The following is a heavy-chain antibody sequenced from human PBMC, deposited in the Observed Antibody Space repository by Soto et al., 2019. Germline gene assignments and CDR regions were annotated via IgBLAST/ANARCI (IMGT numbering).Heavy chain of an antibody. Sequence: GGSLRLSCAASGFTFSSYAMTWVRQAPGKGLEWVSYISSSSSTIYYAVSVKGRFTISRDNAKNSLYLQMNSLRDEDTAVYYCARPLGAFWSDTYGMDVWGQGTTVTVSS. CDR2: ISSSSSTI. CDR1: GFTFSSYA. D-gene: IGHD3-3*01. CDR3: ARPLGAFWSDTYGMDV. J-gene: IGHJ6*02. V-gene: IGHV3-48*02.